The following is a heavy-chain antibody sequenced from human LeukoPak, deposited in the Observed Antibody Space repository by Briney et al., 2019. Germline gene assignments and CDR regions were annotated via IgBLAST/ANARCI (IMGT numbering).Heavy chain of an antibody. V-gene: IGHV4-30-2*01. D-gene: IGHD3-10*01. J-gene: IGHJ3*02. CDR1: GGSISSGGYS. Sequence: PSQTLSLTCAVSGGSISSGGYSWSWIRQPPGKGLEWIGYIYHSGSTYYNPSLKSRVTISVDRSKNQFSLKLSSVTAADTAVYYCARSKIYGSGSCIDAFDIWGQGTMVTVPS. CDR2: IYHSGST. CDR3: ARSKIYGSGSCIDAFDI.